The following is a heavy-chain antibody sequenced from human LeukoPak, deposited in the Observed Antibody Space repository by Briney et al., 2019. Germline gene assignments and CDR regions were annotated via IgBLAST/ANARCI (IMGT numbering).Heavy chain of an antibody. J-gene: IGHJ6*02. V-gene: IGHV3-48*04. CDR1: GFTFSSYS. Sequence: PGGSLRLSCAASGFTFSSYSMNWVRQAPGKGLEWVSYISSSSSTIYYADSVKGRFTISRDNAKNSLYLQMNSLRAEDTALYYCAKDISLGGGYDYSRGYYGMDVWGQGTTVTVSS. D-gene: IGHD5-12*01. CDR2: ISSSSSTI. CDR3: AKDISLGGGYDYSRGYYGMDV.